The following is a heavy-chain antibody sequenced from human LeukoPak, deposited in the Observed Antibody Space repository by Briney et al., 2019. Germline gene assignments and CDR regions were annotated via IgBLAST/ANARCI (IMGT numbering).Heavy chain of an antibody. CDR1: GGTFNTSA. CDR2: IIPIFGTA. CDR3: AKDLQGTATPFDY. J-gene: IGHJ4*02. Sequence: ASVKVSCKASGGTFNTSAITWVRQVPGRGLEWMGGIIPIFGTANSAQKFQGRVTITADKSTSTAYMELSSLGSEDTAVYYCAKDLQGTATPFDYWGQGTLVSVSS. V-gene: IGHV1-69*06. D-gene: IGHD2-21*02.